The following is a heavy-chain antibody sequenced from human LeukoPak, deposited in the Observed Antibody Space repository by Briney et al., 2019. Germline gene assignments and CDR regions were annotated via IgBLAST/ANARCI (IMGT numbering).Heavy chain of an antibody. V-gene: IGHV4-39*07. CDR3: ARRRDPEWGYYGMDV. J-gene: IGHJ6*02. CDR2: FYSGGST. D-gene: IGHD1-14*01. CDR1: GDSISGSKYF. Sequence: SETLSLTCTVFGDSISGSKYFWGWIRQPPGKGLEWIGNFYSGGSTYYNPSLKRRVAISEDTSGKQFSLKLSSVTAADTAVYYCARRRDPEWGYYGMDVWGQGTTVTVSS.